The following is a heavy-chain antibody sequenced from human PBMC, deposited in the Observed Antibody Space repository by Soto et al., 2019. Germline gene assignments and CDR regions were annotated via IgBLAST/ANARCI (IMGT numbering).Heavy chain of an antibody. CDR2: IIPIFGTA. D-gene: IGHD1-26*01. CDR3: ASTPTGGWEPYYYYYGMDV. CDR1: GGTFSTFG. Sequence: VASVKVSCKTSGGTFSTFGISWVRQAPGQGLEWMGGIIPIFGTANYAQKFQGRVTITADKSTSTAYMELSSLRSEDTAVYYCASTPTGGWEPYYYYYGMDVWGQGTTVTVSS. V-gene: IGHV1-69*06. J-gene: IGHJ6*02.